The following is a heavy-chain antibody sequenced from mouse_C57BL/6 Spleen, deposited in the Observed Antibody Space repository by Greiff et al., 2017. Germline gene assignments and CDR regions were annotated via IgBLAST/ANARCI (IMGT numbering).Heavy chain of an antibody. Sequence: VQLQQSGPELVKPGASVKLSCKASGYTFTSYDINWVKQRPGQGLEWIGWIYPRAGSTKYNEKFKGKATLTVDPSSSTAYMELHSLTSEDSAVYFCASPSTGTVFAYWGQGTLVTVSA. D-gene: IGHD4-1*02. J-gene: IGHJ3*01. CDR1: GYTFTSYD. CDR2: IYPRAGST. V-gene: IGHV1-85*01. CDR3: ASPSTGTVFAY.